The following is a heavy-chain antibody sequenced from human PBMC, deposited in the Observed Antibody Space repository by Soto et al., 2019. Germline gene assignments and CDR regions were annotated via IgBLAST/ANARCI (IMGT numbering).Heavy chain of an antibody. CDR3: AKDRHEYSYGSYDY. CDR2: LSYDGKRK. CDR1: GFTFSSYG. J-gene: IGHJ4*01. D-gene: IGHD5-18*01. Sequence: QVQLVESGGAVVQPWRSLRLSCAASGFTFSSYGMHWVRQAPGKGLEWVAVLSYDGKRKYCADSAKRRFTISRDNSKNTLYLQMNSLRAEDTAVYYCAKDRHEYSYGSYDYWGHGTLVTVFS. V-gene: IGHV3-30*18.